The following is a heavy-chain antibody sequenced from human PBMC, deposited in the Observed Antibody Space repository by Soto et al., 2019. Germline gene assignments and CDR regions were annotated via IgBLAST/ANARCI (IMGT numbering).Heavy chain of an antibody. CDR2: IYYSGST. J-gene: IGHJ6*02. CDR1: GGSVSSGSYY. Sequence: SETLSLTCTVSGGSVSSGSYYWSWIRQPPGKGLEWIGYIYYSGSTNYNPSLKSRVTISVDTSKNQFSLKLSSVTAADTAVYYCARALGAYSYGYDYYHYGMDVWGQGTTVTVSS. D-gene: IGHD5-18*01. CDR3: ARALGAYSYGYDYYHYGMDV. V-gene: IGHV4-61*01.